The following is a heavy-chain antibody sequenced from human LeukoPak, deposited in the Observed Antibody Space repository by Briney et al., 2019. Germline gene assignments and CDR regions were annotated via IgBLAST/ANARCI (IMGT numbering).Heavy chain of an antibody. CDR1: GFTFSSYA. D-gene: IGHD3-10*01. V-gene: IGHV3-30-3*01. CDR2: ISYDGSNK. CDR3: ARDRRITMVRGGLDY. J-gene: IGHJ4*02. Sequence: GGSLRLSCEASGFTFSSYAMHWVRQAPGKGLEWVAVISYDGSNKYYADSVKGRFTISRDNSKNTLYLQMNSLRAENTAVYYCARDRRITMVRGGLDYWGQGTLVTVSS.